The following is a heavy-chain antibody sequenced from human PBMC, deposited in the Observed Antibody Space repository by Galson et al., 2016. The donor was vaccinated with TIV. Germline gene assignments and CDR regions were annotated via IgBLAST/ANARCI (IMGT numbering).Heavy chain of an antibody. Sequence: SLRLSCAASGLSASINYMTWVRQAPGKGLEWVSLIPDGGKTYYSDSVKGRFTISRDNSKNTLYLQMNSLRLEDAAVYYCARDRVVDATYYYYYFGLDVWGQGTAVTVSS. V-gene: IGHV3-66*02. CDR3: ARDRVVDATYYYYYFGLDV. CDR2: IPDGGKT. CDR1: GLSASINY. D-gene: IGHD3-22*01. J-gene: IGHJ6*02.